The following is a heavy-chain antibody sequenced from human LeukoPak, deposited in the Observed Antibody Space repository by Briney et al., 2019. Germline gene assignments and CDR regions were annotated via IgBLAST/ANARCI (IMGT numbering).Heavy chain of an antibody. CDR1: GGSISSYY. V-gene: IGHV4-59*08. D-gene: IGHD2-21*02. J-gene: IGHJ3*02. CDR2: IYHSGST. CDR3: ARRRVTDYSYAFDI. Sequence: SETLSLTCTVSGGSISSYYWSWIRQPPGRGLERIGSIYHSGSTYYNPSLKSRVTISVDTSKNQFSLKLSSVTAADTAVYYCARRRVTDYSYAFDIWGQGTMVTVSS.